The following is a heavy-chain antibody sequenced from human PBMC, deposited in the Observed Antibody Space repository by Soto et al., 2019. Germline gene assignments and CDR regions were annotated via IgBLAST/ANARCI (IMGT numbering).Heavy chain of an antibody. CDR1: GFTFDNYA. Sequence: GGSLRLSCAASGFTFDNYAMHWVRQAPGKGLEWVSGISWNSGSIAYADSVKGRFTISRDNAKNSLYLQMNSLRAEDTALYYCAKDIGTAYYYYGMDVWGQGTTVTVSS. CDR2: ISWNSGSI. V-gene: IGHV3-9*01. D-gene: IGHD1-1*01. CDR3: AKDIGTAYYYYGMDV. J-gene: IGHJ6*02.